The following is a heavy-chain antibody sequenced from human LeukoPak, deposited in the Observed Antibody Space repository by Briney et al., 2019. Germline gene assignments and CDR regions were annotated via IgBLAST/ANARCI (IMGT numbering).Heavy chain of an antibody. Sequence: PSETLSLTCTVPGGSISSYYWSCIRQPPGKGLEWIGYIYYSGSTNYNLSLKSRVTISVGTSKNQFSLKLSSVTAADTAVYYCARYHSSSWYYGDYGMVVWRKGTTVTVSS. J-gene: IGHJ6*04. CDR3: ARYHSSSWYYGDYGMVV. CDR2: IYYSGST. D-gene: IGHD6-13*01. V-gene: IGHV4-59*01. CDR1: GGSISSYY.